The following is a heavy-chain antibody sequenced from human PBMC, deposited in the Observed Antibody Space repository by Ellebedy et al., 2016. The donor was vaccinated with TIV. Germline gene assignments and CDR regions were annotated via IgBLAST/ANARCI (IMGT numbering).Heavy chain of an antibody. CDR2: INPNTGGT. J-gene: IGHJ4*02. CDR3: ARGEDWRSVDY. V-gene: IGHV1-2*02. D-gene: IGHD2-8*02. CDR1: GYSFTAYY. Sequence: ASVKVSXXASGYSFTAYYMHWVRQTPGQGLEWMGWINPNTGGTNYAQKFQGRLTVTRDTSITTAYMELSILTSDDTAVYYCARGEDWRSVDYWGQGTQVTVSS.